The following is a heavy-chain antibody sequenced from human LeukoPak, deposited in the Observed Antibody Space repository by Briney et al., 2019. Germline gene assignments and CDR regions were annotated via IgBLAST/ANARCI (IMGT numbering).Heavy chain of an antibody. CDR2: ISWNSGSI. V-gene: IGHV3-9*01. CDR3: AKGQTFSSRGRNYYGMDV. Sequence: PGGSLRLSCAASGFTFDDYAMHWVRQAPGKGLEWVSGISWNSGSIGYADSVKGRFTISRDNAKNSLYLQMNSLRAEDTALYYCAKGQTFSSRGRNYYGMDVWGQGTTVTVSS. D-gene: IGHD6-13*01. J-gene: IGHJ6*02. CDR1: GFTFDDYA.